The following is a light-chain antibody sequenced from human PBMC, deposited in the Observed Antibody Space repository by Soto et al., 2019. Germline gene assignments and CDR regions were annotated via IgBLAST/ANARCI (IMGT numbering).Light chain of an antibody. V-gene: IGLV2-23*01. CDR1: SSDVGSYNL. Sequence: QSALTQPASVSGSPGQSITISCTGTSSDVGSYNLVSWYQQHPGKAPKLMIYEGSKRLSGVSNRFSGSTSGNTASLTISGLQAEDEADYYCCSYAGSSTYVFGTGTKVTVL. CDR2: EGS. CDR3: CSYAGSSTYV. J-gene: IGLJ1*01.